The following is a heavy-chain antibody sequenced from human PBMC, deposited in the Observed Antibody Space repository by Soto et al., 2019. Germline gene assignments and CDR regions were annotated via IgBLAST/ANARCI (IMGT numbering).Heavy chain of an antibody. CDR3: ARLVYDTGLNYMYFDF. J-gene: IGHJ4*02. V-gene: IGHV4-4*02. Sequence: SETLPLTCAVSGVSISSGNWWTWVRQSPQRGLEYIGEIFHDGTANYYPSFERRVAISVDTSKNQFSLKLTSVTAADTAIYFCARLVYDTGLNYMYFDFWGQGTLVTVSS. CDR2: IFHDGTA. D-gene: IGHD2-8*02. CDR1: GVSISSGNW.